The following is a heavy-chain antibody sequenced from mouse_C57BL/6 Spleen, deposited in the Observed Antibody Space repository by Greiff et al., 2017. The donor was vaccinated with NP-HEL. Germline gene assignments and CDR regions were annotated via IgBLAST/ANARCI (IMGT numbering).Heavy chain of an antibody. D-gene: IGHD2-1*01. CDR2: INPNNGGT. CDR1: GYTFTDYY. V-gene: IGHV1-26*01. Sequence: EVQLQQSGPELVKPGASVKISCKASGYTFTDYYMNWVKQSHGKSLEWIGDINPNNGGTSYNQKFKGKATLTVDKSSSTAYMELRSLTSEDSAVYYCASLYGNSFAYWGQGTLVTVSA. CDR3: ASLYGNSFAY. J-gene: IGHJ3*01.